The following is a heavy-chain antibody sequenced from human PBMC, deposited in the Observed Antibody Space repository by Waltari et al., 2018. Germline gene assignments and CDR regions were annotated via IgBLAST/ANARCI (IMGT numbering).Heavy chain of an antibody. CDR2: VSYDESHE. V-gene: IGHV3-30*18. D-gene: IGHD3-10*01. CDR1: GFTFSSYG. CDR3: AKDGLGGSGSFYPNS. J-gene: IGHJ4*02. Sequence: QVQLVESGGGVVQPGGSLRLSCAASGFTFSSYGMHWVRQAPGKGLEWVAMVSYDESHERYADSVRGRFTISRDNAKNTLSLQMNSLRAEDTAVYYCAKDGLGGSGSFYPNSWGQGTLVTVSS.